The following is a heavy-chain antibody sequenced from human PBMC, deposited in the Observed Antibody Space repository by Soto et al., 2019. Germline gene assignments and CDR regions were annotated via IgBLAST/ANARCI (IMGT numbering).Heavy chain of an antibody. V-gene: IGHV3-53*01. CDR3: AREAVIAVPPAVYYYYGMDV. Sequence: LRLSCAASGFTVSSNYMSWVRQAPGKGLEWVSVIYSGGSTYYADSVKGRFTISRDNSKNTLYLQMNSLRAEDTAVYYCAREAVIAVPPAVYYYYGMDVWGQGTTVTVSS. J-gene: IGHJ6*02. CDR2: IYSGGST. CDR1: GFTVSSNY. D-gene: IGHD6-19*01.